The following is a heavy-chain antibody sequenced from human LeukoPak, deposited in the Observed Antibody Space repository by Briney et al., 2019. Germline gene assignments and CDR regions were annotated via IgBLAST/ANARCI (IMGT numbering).Heavy chain of an antibody. CDR1: XXXXSGYX. CDR3: ARRRVRGGSTESFDY. Sequence: SETLSLTCAVYXXXXSGYXWSWIRQPPXXXXXXXXEINHSGSTNYNPSLKSRVTISVDTSKNQFSLKLSSVTAADTAVYYCARRRVRGGSTESFDYWGQGTLVTVSS. J-gene: IGHJ4*02. V-gene: IGHV4-34*01. D-gene: IGHD3-16*01. CDR2: INHSGST.